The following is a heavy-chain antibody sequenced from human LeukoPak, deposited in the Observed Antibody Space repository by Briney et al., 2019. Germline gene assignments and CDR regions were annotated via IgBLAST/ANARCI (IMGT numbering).Heavy chain of an antibody. CDR2: INPNSGGT. D-gene: IGHD3-10*01. V-gene: IGHV1-2*02. Sequence: GASVKVSCKASGYTFTGYYMHWVRQAPGQGLEWMGWINPNSGGTNYAQKFQGRVTMTRDTSISTAYMELSRLRSDDTAVYYCARDLGITMVRGVITLYGMDVWGRGTAVTVSS. CDR3: ARDLGITMVRGVITLYGMDV. J-gene: IGHJ6*02. CDR1: GYTFTGYY.